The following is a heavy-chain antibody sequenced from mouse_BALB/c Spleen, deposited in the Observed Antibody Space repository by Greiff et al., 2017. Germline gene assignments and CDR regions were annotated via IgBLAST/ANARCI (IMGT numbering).Heavy chain of an antibody. CDR3: TRDQDSYAC. CDR1: GFTFSSYT. J-gene: IGHJ3*01. Sequence: EVKLVESGGGLVKPGGSLKLSCAASGFTFSSYTMSWVRQTPEKRLEWVATISSGGSYTYYPDSVKGRFTISRDNAKNTLYLQMSSLKSEDTAMYYCTRDQDSYACWGQGTLVTVSA. V-gene: IGHV5-6-4*01. CDR2: ISSGGSYT. D-gene: IGHD3-2*02.